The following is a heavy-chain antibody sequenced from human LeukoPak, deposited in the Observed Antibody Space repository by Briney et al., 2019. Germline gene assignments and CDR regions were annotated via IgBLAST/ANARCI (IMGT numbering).Heavy chain of an antibody. CDR3: ARRWGARYSYGYNY. V-gene: IGHV4-34*01. Sequence: GSLRLSCAASGFTFSSYEMNWVRQPPGKGLEWIGEINHSGSTNYNPSLKSRVTISVDTSKNQFSLKLSSVTAADTAVYYCARRWGARYSYGYNYWGQGTLVTVSS. CDR1: GFTFSSYE. J-gene: IGHJ4*02. CDR2: INHSGST. D-gene: IGHD5-18*01.